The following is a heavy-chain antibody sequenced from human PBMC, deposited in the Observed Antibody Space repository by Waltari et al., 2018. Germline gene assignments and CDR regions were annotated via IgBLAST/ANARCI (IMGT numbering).Heavy chain of an antibody. V-gene: IGHV4-34*01. CDR1: GGSFSGYY. Sequence: GGSFSGYYWSWVRQPPGKGLEWIGEINHSGSTNYNPSLKSRVTISVDTSKNQFSLKLSSVTAADTAVYYCARGSSSGWGDYWGQGTLVTVSS. CDR2: INHSGST. CDR3: ARGSSSGWGDY. J-gene: IGHJ4*02. D-gene: IGHD6-19*01.